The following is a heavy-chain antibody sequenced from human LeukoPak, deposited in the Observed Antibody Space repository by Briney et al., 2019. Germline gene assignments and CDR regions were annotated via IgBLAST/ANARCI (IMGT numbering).Heavy chain of an antibody. CDR3: ARGRDGYSFGFDY. J-gene: IGHJ4*02. CDR1: GYSFTNYW. CDR2: IYPGDSDT. D-gene: IGHD5-24*01. V-gene: IGHV5-51*01. Sequence: GESLKISCKGSGYSFTNYWIGWVRQMPGKGLEWMGIIYPGDSDTRYSPSFQGQVTISANKSISTAYLQWSSLRASDTAMYYCARGRDGYSFGFDYWGQGTLVTVSS.